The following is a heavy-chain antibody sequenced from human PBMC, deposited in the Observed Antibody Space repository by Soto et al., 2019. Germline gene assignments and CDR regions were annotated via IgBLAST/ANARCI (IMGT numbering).Heavy chain of an antibody. CDR1: GFTFRNYG. Sequence: ESGGGGVQPGGSLRLSCGASGFTFRNYGTQWLRQAPGKGLEWGAVIWYDGNNKYYADSVKGRFTISRDNSNNTLYVQMTSLRAEDTAVYYCARGLHSLFDYWGQGTLVTVSS. V-gene: IGHV3-33*01. CDR2: IWYDGNNK. D-gene: IGHD2-21*01. CDR3: ARGLHSLFDY. J-gene: IGHJ4*02.